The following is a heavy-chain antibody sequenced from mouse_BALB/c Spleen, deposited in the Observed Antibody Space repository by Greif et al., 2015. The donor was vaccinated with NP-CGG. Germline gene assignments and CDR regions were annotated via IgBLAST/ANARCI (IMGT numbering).Heavy chain of an antibody. V-gene: IGHV5-17*02. CDR2: ISSGSSTI. CDR3: ARGRDGYNYYAMDY. CDR1: GFTFRSFG. D-gene: IGHD2-3*01. J-gene: IGHJ4*01. Sequence: EVQRVESGGGLVQPGGSRKLSCAASGFTFRSFGMHWVRQAPEKGLEWVAYISSGSSTIYYADTVKGRFTISRDNPKNTLFLQMTSQRSEDTAMYYCARGRDGYNYYAMDYWGQGTSVTVSS.